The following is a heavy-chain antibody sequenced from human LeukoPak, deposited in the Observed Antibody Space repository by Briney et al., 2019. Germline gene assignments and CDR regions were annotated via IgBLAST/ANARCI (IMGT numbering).Heavy chain of an antibody. CDR2: ISGSGLST. D-gene: IGHD2-2*01. CDR3: AKDRVPAAGDDAFDI. Sequence: PGGTLRLSCAASGFTFSNYAMSWVRQAPGRGLEGVSGISGSGLSTYYADSVRGRFTSSRDNSKNTLYLQMNSLRAEDTAVYYCAKDRVPAAGDDAFDIWGQGTMVTVSS. V-gene: IGHV3-23*01. J-gene: IGHJ3*02. CDR1: GFTFSNYA.